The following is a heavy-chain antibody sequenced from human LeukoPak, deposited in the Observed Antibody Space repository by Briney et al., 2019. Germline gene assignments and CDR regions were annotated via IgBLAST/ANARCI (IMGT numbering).Heavy chain of an antibody. J-gene: IGHJ4*02. Sequence: SDTLSLTCAVSGYSISSDYFWGWIRQPPGKGLEYIGAIYHSGSTYYNPSLKSRVIISVDTSNNQFSLKLNSVTAAGTAVYYCARRILLWGQGTLVTVSS. V-gene: IGHV4-38-2*01. CDR2: IYHSGST. D-gene: IGHD2-15*01. CDR3: ARRILL. CDR1: GYSISSDYF.